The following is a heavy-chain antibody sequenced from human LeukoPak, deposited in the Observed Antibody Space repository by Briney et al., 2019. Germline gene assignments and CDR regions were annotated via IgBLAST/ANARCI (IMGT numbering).Heavy chain of an antibody. V-gene: IGHV3-23*01. CDR2: ISGSGGST. J-gene: IGHJ5*02. Sequence: GGSLRLSCAASGFTFSSNAMSGVRQAPGKGLEGVSAISGSGGSTYYADSVKGRFTISRDNSKNTLYLQINSLRAEDTAVYYRANGGRYSSGFDPWGQGTLVTVSS. D-gene: IGHD5-12*01. CDR1: GFTFSSNA. CDR3: ANGGRYSSGFDP.